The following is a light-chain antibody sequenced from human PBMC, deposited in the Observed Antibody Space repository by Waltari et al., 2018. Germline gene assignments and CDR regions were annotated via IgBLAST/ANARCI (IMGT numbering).Light chain of an antibody. CDR1: NSYVGSYNY. CDR2: EVT. J-gene: IGLJ2*01. Sequence: QSALTQPASVSGSPGQSITISCTGTNSYVGSYNYVSWYQQHPGNAPILMIYEVTNRPSGLSNRFSGSKSGNTASLTITELQAEDEADYYCSSYAGNDLVIFGGGTKLTVL. CDR3: SSYAGNDLVI. V-gene: IGLV2-14*01.